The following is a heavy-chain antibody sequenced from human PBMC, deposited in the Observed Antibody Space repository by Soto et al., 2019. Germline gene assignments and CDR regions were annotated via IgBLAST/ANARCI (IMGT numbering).Heavy chain of an antibody. V-gene: IGHV4-31*03. Sequence: QVQLQESGPGPVKPSQTLSLTCTVSGGSISSGGYYWNWIRQHPGKGLEWIGYIYYSGSTYYNPSRKSRVTISVDTSKNQFSLKLSSVTAADTAVYYCARDPSGSGSYFDYWGQGTLVTVSS. D-gene: IGHD3-10*01. J-gene: IGHJ4*02. CDR2: IYYSGST. CDR1: GGSISSGGYY. CDR3: ARDPSGSGSYFDY.